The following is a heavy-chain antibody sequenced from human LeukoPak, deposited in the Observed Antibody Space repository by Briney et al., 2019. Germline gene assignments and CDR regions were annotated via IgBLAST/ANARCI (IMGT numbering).Heavy chain of an antibody. J-gene: IGHJ4*02. D-gene: IGHD2-21*02. CDR3: AREAYCGGDCYFDY. Sequence: GGSLRLSCAASGFTVSSSYMNWVRQAPGKGLEWVSLIFSGGGTYYADSVKGRFTISRDNSKNTLFLQMNSLRAEDTAAYYCAREAYCGGDCYFDYWGQGTLVTVSS. CDR2: IFSGGGT. CDR1: GFTVSSSY. V-gene: IGHV3-66*01.